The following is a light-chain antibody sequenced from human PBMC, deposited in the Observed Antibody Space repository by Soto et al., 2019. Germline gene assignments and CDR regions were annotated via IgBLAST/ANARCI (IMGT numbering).Light chain of an antibody. Sequence: QSVLTQPASVSGSPGQSITISCTGTSSDTAGYNYVSWYQQHPGKAPKLMIYEVSNRPSGVSNRFSGSQSGNTASLTISGLQAEDEANYYCSSYASSSSYVFGGGTKVTVL. J-gene: IGLJ1*01. CDR2: EVS. CDR3: SSYASSSSYV. CDR1: SSDTAGYNY. V-gene: IGLV2-14*01.